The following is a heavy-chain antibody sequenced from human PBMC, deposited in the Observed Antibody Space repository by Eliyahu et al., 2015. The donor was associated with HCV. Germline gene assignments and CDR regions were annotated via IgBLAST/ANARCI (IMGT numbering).Heavy chain of an antibody. CDR2: IWYDGSNA. Sequence: QVQLAESGGDVVQPGXSLXLXCAAXGFVFNTYGXHWVRQAPGEGLEWVAVIWYDGSNAYYADSVKGRFTISRDNSKNTVYLQMNSLRADDTGVYYCARDDYGMDVWGQGTTVTVSS. CDR3: ARDDYGMDV. CDR1: GFVFNTYG. V-gene: IGHV3-33*01. J-gene: IGHJ6*02.